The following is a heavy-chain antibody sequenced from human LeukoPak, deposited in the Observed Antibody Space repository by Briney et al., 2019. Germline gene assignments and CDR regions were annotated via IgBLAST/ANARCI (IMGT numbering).Heavy chain of an antibody. D-gene: IGHD5-18*01. CDR3: ARDLVDTAIGTLDY. J-gene: IGHJ4*02. Sequence: GGSLRLSCAASGFTFSSYGMHWVRQAPGKGLEWVAVIWYDGSNKYYADSVKGRFTISRGNSKNTLYLQMNSLRAEDTAVYYCARDLVDTAIGTLDYWGQGTLVTVSS. CDR2: IWYDGSNK. CDR1: GFTFSSYG. V-gene: IGHV3-33*01.